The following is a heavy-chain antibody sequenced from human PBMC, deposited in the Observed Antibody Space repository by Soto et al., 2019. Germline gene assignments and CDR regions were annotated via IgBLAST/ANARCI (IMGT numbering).Heavy chain of an antibody. CDR3: AIPREGYCSSTSCYLFDY. CDR2: IIPIFGTA. CDR1: GGTFSSYA. J-gene: IGHJ4*02. Sequence: GASVKVSCKASGGTFSSYAISWVRQAPGQGLEWMGGIIPIFGTANYAQKFQGRVTITADESTSTAYMELSSLRSEDTAVYYCAIPREGYCSSTSCYLFDYWGQGTLVTVSS. V-gene: IGHV1-69*13. D-gene: IGHD2-2*01.